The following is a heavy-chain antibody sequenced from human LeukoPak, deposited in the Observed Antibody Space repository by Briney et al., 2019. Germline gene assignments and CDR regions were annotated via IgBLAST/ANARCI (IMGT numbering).Heavy chain of an antibody. V-gene: IGHV3-21*01. Sequence: GGSLRLSCAASGFTFSSYSMNWVRQAPGKGLEWVSSISSSSYIYYADSVKGRFTISRDNAKNSLYLQMNSLRAEDTAVYYCARLGYCSSTSCVAFDIWGQGTMVTVSS. CDR2: ISSSSYI. CDR3: ARLGYCSSTSCVAFDI. J-gene: IGHJ3*02. D-gene: IGHD2-2*01. CDR1: GFTFSSYS.